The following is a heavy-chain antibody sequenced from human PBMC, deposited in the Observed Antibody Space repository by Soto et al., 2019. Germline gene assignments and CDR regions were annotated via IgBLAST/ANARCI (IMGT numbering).Heavy chain of an antibody. CDR1: GYSFTSYW. CDR2: IDPSDSYT. CDR3: ARPGAAAGSSYYDMDV. Sequence: PGESLKISCKGSGYSFTSYWISWVRQMPGKGLEWMGRIDPSDSYTNYSPSFQGHVTISADKSISTAYLQWSSLKASDTAMYYCARPGAAAGSSYYDMDVWGQGTTVTVSS. D-gene: IGHD6-13*01. J-gene: IGHJ6*02. V-gene: IGHV5-10-1*01.